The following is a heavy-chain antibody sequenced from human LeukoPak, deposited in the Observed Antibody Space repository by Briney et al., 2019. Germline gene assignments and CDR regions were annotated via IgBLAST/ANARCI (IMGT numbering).Heavy chain of an antibody. D-gene: IGHD6-13*01. CDR1: GDSVSRDTAA. CDR3: ARDRGGSSWYYFDN. Sequence: SQTLSLTCAISGDSVSRDTAAWNWVRQSPSRGLEWLGRTYYRSKWYNDYAVSVKSRITINPDTSKNQFSLQLNSVSPEDTAVYYCARDRGGSSWYYFDNWGQGSLVTVSS. CDR2: TYYRSKWYN. V-gene: IGHV6-1*01. J-gene: IGHJ4*02.